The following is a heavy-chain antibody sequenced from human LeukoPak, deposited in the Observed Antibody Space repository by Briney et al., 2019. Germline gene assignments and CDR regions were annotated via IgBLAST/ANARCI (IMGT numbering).Heavy chain of an antibody. D-gene: IGHD5-18*01. J-gene: IGHJ4*02. CDR2: IYSSGST. CDR3: ARGVPGDSYGYYFDY. V-gene: IGHV4-59*01. Sequence: SETLSLTCAVYGGSFSGYYWSWIRQPPGKGLEWIGYIYSSGSTNYNPSLKSRVTISVDTSKNQFSLKLTSVTAADTAVYYCARGVPGDSYGYYFDYWGQGTLVTVSS. CDR1: GGSFSGYY.